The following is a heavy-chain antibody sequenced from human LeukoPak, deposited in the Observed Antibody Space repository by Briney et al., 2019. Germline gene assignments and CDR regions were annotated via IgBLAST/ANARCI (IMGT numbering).Heavy chain of an antibody. CDR1: GFTFSSYA. CDR2: INWNGGST. CDR3: AREDYDILTGYSGITY. V-gene: IGHV3-20*04. D-gene: IGHD3-9*01. J-gene: IGHJ4*02. Sequence: GGSLRLSCAASGFTFSSYAMSWVRHAPGKGLEWVSGINWNGGSTGYADSVKGRFTISRDNAKNSLYLQMNSLRAEDTALYYCAREDYDILTGYSGITYWGQGTLVTVSS.